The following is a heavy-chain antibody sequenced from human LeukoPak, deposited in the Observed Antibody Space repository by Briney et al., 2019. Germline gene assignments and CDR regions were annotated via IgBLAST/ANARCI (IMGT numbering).Heavy chain of an antibody. Sequence: GGSLRLSCAASGIIFSNYWMHWVRQAPGKGLVWVSRINRDGSSTSYADSVKGRFTISRDNAKNTLYLQMDSLRAEDTAVYYCAREYCSGDSCYNDAFDIWGQGTMVTVSS. D-gene: IGHD2-15*01. CDR1: GIIFSNYW. V-gene: IGHV3-74*01. CDR2: INRDGSST. J-gene: IGHJ3*02. CDR3: AREYCSGDSCYNDAFDI.